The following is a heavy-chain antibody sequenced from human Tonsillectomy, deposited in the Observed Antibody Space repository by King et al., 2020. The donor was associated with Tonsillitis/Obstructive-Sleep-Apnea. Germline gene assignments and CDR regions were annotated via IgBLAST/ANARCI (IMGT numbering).Heavy chain of an antibody. D-gene: IGHD5-18*01. Sequence: QLVQSGTEVKKPGASVKVSCKVSGYTFTSYYMHCVRQAPGQGLEWMGIINPSGGSTSYAPKFEGIVTMTRDKSTSTVYMELSSLRSEDTAVYYCARDPVGYSYGRTDYWGQGTLVTVSS. V-gene: IGHV1-46*01. J-gene: IGHJ4*02. CDR2: INPSGGST. CDR3: ARDPVGYSYGRTDY. CDR1: GYTFTSYY.